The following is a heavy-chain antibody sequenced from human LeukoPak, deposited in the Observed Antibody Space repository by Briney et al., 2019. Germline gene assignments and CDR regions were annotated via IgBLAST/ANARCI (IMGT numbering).Heavy chain of an antibody. V-gene: IGHV4-59*08. J-gene: IGHJ4*02. Sequence: PSETLSLTCAVSGGSISSYYWSWIRQPPGKGLEWIGYIYYSGSTNYNPSLKSRVTMSVDTSKNQFSLKLSSVTAADTAVYYCARIDRAVAGTIDYWGQGTLVTVSS. D-gene: IGHD6-19*01. CDR1: GGSISSYY. CDR3: ARIDRAVAGTIDY. CDR2: IYYSGST.